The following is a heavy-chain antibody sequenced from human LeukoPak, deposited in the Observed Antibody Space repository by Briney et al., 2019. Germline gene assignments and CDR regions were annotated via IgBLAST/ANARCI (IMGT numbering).Heavy chain of an antibody. J-gene: IGHJ4*02. CDR3: AKAGYSGGSGY. Sequence: GGSLRLSCAASGFTFSSYAMSWVRQAPGKGLEWVSAISGSGGSTYYADSVKGRSTISRDNSKNTLYLQMNSLRAEDTAVYYCAKAGYSGGSGYWGQGTLVTVSS. D-gene: IGHD2-15*01. CDR2: ISGSGGST. V-gene: IGHV3-23*01. CDR1: GFTFSSYA.